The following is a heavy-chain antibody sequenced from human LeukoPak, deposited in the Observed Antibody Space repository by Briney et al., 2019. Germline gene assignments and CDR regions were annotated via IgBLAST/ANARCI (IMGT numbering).Heavy chain of an antibody. CDR1: GFTFSSYS. J-gene: IGHJ4*02. D-gene: IGHD6-13*01. CDR2: ISSSSSTI. V-gene: IGHV3-48*04. CDR3: GRGDYSSSWYLDH. Sequence: GGSLRLSCAASGFTFSSYSMNWVRQAPGKGLEWVSYISSSSSTIYYADSVEGRFTISRDNAKNSLYLQMNSLRAEDTAVYYCGRGDYSSSWYLDHWGQGTLVTVSS.